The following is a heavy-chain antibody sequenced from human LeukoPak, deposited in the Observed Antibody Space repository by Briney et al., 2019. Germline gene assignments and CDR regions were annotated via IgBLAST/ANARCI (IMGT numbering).Heavy chain of an antibody. CDR2: ISYDGSNK. D-gene: IGHD3-10*01. V-gene: IGHV3-30*04. J-gene: IGHJ4*02. Sequence: GRSLRLSCAASGFTFSSYAMHWVRQAPGKGLEWVAVISYDGSNKYYADSVKGRFTISRDNSKNTLYLQMNSLRAEDTAVYYCARDGYSGSGSYSHHFDYWGQGTLVTVAS. CDR3: ARDGYSGSGSYSHHFDY. CDR1: GFTFSSYA.